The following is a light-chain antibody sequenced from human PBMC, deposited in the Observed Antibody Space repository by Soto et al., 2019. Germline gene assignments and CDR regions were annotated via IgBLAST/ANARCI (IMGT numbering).Light chain of an antibody. CDR2: SAS. CDR3: QQANSSPLT. Sequence: DIEMTQSPPSLSSSVGDRVTITCRASQTIRTYLHWYQQKPGEAPNLLIYSASNLQSGVPSRLRGSGSGTDFTLTISSLKPEDFAIYYCQQANSSPLTFGGGTKVDIK. J-gene: IGKJ4*01. CDR1: QTIRTY. V-gene: IGKV1-39*01.